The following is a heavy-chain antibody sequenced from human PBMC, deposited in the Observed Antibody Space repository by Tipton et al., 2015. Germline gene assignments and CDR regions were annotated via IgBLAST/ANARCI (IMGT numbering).Heavy chain of an antibody. V-gene: IGHV3-23*01. CDR3: ARVGVRGVIIPYFDY. CDR2: ISGGGGST. J-gene: IGHJ4*02. CDR1: GFTFRRNA. Sequence: SLRLSCAASGFTFRRNAMTWVRQAPGKGLEWVSSISGGGGSTYYADSVKGRFTISRDNSKNTLYLQMNSLTAEDTALYYCARVGVRGVIIPYFDYWGQGTLVTVSS. D-gene: IGHD3-10*01.